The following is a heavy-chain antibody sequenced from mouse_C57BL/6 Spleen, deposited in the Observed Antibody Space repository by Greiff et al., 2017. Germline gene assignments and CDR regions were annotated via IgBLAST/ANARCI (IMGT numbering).Heavy chain of an antibody. CDR1: GYTFTSYW. V-gene: IGHV1-55*01. D-gene: IGHD1-1*01. CDR2: IYPGSGST. Sequence: QVQLQQSGAELVKPGASVKMSCKASGYTFTSYWITWVKQRPGQGLEWIGDIYPGSGSTNYNEKFKGKATLTVDTSSSTAYMQLSSLTSEDSAVYYCAYTDPWYFDDWGKGTTVTVSS. CDR3: AYTDPWYFDD. J-gene: IGHJ1*03.